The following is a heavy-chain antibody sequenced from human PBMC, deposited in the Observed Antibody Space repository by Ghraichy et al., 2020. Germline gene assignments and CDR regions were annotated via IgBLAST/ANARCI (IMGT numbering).Heavy chain of an antibody. Sequence: GALRLSCAASEFTFSNYVMNWVRQAPGRGLEWVSSITRSSLIYYADSVKGRFTISRDNAKSSLYLQMNSLRAEDTAVYYCARDWRDCSTGRCYISYYYHAMDVWGQGTTVTVSS. CDR2: ITRSSLI. CDR1: EFTFSNYV. V-gene: IGHV3-69-1*01. D-gene: IGHD2-15*01. J-gene: IGHJ6*02. CDR3: ARDWRDCSTGRCYISYYYHAMDV.